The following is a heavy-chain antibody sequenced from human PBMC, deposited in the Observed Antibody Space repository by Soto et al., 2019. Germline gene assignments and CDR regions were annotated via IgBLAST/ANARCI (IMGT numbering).Heavy chain of an antibody. CDR1: GFSLSTRGVG. V-gene: IGHV2-5*02. J-gene: IGHJ4*02. D-gene: IGHD4-17*01. CDR3: ARKGSGDYALDY. CDR2: IYWDDVK. Sequence: QITLKEPGPTLVKPTQTLTLTCTLSGFSLSTRGVGVGWIRQSPGKALEWLAVIYWDDVKHYSPSLEMRLTITKDTSESEVVLTMTNMDPVDTATYYCARKGSGDYALDYWGQGILVTVSS.